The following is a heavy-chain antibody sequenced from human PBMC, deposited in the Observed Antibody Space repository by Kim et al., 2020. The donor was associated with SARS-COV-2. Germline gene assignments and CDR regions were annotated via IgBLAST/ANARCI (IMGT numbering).Heavy chain of an antibody. CDR2: ISYDGSNK. V-gene: IGHV3-30*18. J-gene: IGHJ6*02. CDR3: AKVYGSGSYSSPQITPYYYYYYGMDV. CDR1: GFTFSSYG. D-gene: IGHD3-10*01. Sequence: GGSLRLSCAASGFTFSSYGMHWVRQAPGKGLEWVAVISYDGSNKYYADSVKGRFTISRDNSKNTLYLQMNSLRAEDTAVYYCAKVYGSGSYSSPQITPYYYYYYGMDVWGQGTTVTVSS.